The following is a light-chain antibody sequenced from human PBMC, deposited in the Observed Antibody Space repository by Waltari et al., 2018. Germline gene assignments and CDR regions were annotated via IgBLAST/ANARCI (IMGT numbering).Light chain of an antibody. Sequence: QAVVTPEPSLTVSPGGTVTLTCRSSTGAVTSGHYPYWFQQKPGQAPRTLMSDKRDKHSGTPALFSGSLLGGKAARTLAGGQPEDEADDYCVLGYGCTRWVFGGGTKLTVL. CDR3: VLGYGCTRWV. CDR1: TGAVTSGHY. CDR2: DKR. J-gene: IGLJ3*02. V-gene: IGLV7-46*01.